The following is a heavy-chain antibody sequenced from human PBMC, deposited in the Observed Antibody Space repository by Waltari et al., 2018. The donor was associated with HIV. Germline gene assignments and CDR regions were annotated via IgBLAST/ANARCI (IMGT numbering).Heavy chain of an antibody. CDR1: GFTFSYYA. J-gene: IGHJ4*02. CDR3: VRVGTSFDY. V-gene: IGHV3-48*02. D-gene: IGHD2-8*01. CDR2: ISSNSSTI. Sequence: EVQLVESGGGLVQPGGSLRLSCVASGFTFSYYAMYWVRQAPGKGLEWVSYISSNSSTIYHADSVKGRFTISRDNAKNSLYLQMNSLRDEDTAVYYCVRVGTSFDYWGQGTLVTVSS.